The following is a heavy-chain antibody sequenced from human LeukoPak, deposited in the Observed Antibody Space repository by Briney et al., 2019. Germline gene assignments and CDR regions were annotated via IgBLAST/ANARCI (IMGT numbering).Heavy chain of an antibody. J-gene: IGHJ4*02. D-gene: IGHD3-10*01. CDR1: GGSISSYY. V-gene: IGHV4-59*08. Sequence: SETLSFTCTVSGGSISSYYWSWIRQPPGKGLEWIGYIYYTGSPYYNPSLKSRVTISVDTSKNQFSLNLSSVSAADTALYYWARGGGWFGELVDYWGQGTLVTVSS. CDR3: ARGGGWFGELVDY. CDR2: IYYTGSP.